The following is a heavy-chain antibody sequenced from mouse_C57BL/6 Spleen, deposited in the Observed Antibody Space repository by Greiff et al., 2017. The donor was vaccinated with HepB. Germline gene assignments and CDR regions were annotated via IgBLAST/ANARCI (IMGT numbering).Heavy chain of an antibody. CDR3: AIYYDYDVAMDY. Sequence: VQVVESGAELVRPGTSVKMSCKASGYTFTNYWIGWAKQRPGHGLEWIGDIYPGGGYTNYNEKFKGKATLTADKSSSTAYMQFSSLTSEDSAIYYCAIYYDYDVAMDYWGQGTSVTVSS. V-gene: IGHV1-63*01. CDR2: IYPGGGYT. J-gene: IGHJ4*01. CDR1: GYTFTNYW. D-gene: IGHD2-4*01.